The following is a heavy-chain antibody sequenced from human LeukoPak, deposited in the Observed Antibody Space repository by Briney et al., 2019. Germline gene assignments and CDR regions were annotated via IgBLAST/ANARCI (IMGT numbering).Heavy chain of an antibody. J-gene: IGHJ4*02. Sequence: ASVKVSCKAAGYTFTCYFMDWVRQAPGQGLEWMGEINPNNGDTKFAQKFEGRVTMTRDTSITTAYMELSSLKSDDTAVYYCARLRWERGALDYWGQGTPVTVSS. V-gene: IGHV1-2*02. CDR3: ARLRWERGALDY. CDR2: INPNNGDT. D-gene: IGHD1-26*01. CDR1: GYTFTCYF.